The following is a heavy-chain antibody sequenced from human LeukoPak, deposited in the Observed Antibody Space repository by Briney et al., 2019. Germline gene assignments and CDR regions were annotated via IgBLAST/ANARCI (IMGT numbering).Heavy chain of an antibody. CDR1: GFTFRNYN. J-gene: IGHJ6*02. Sequence: PGGSLRLSCAASGFTFRNYNMNWVRQAPGKGLEWVSAISGSGGSTYYADSVKGRFTISRDNSKNTLYLQMNSLRAEDTAVYYCAKERANTDDYYGMDVWGQGTTVTVSS. V-gene: IGHV3-23*01. CDR3: AKERANTDDYYGMDV. CDR2: ISGSGGST.